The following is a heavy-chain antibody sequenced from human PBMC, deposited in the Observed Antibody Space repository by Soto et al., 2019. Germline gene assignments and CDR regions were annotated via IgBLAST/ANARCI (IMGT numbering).Heavy chain of an antibody. CDR3: ARRSMSDAQEDYYYMDV. J-gene: IGHJ6*03. CDR2: IYYSGST. Sequence: QLQLQESGPGLVKPSETLSLTCTVSGGSISSSSYYWGWIRQPPGKGLEWIGSIYYSGSTYYNPSLKSRVTISVDRSKNQLSLKLSAVTAADTAVYYCARRSMSDAQEDYYYMDVWGKGTTVTVSS. V-gene: IGHV4-39*01. D-gene: IGHD3-10*01. CDR1: GGSISSSSYY.